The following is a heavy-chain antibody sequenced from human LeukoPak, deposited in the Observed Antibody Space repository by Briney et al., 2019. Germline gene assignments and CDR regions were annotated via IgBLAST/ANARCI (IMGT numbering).Heavy chain of an antibody. CDR2: IIPIFGTA. J-gene: IGHJ5*02. V-gene: IGHV1-69*05. Sequence: ASVKVSCKASGGTFSSYAISWVRQAPGQGLEWMGGIIPIFGTANYAQKFQGRVTITTDESTSTAYMELSSLRSEDTAVYYCARGSIFCSSTSCYTSWFDPWGQGTLVTVSS. CDR3: ARGSIFCSSTSCYTSWFDP. CDR1: GGTFSSYA. D-gene: IGHD2-2*02.